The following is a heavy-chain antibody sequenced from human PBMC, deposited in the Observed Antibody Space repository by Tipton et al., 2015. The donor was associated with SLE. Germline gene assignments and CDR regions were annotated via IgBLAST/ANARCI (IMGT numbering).Heavy chain of an antibody. J-gene: IGHJ3*02. V-gene: IGHV4-39*07. CDR1: GGSISSRSYY. CDR2: IYDSGST. Sequence: TLSLTCTVSGGSISSRSYYWGWLRQPPGKGLEWIGSIYDSGSTYYNPSLKSRVTISVDTSKNQFSLKLSSVTAADTAVYYCARDPRGPYSSSSGDAFDIWGQGTMVTVSS. D-gene: IGHD6-6*01. CDR3: ARDPRGPYSSSSGDAFDI.